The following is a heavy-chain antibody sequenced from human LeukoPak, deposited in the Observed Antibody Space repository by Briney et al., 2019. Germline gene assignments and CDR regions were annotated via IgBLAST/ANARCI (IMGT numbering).Heavy chain of an antibody. CDR3: ARDQEGFDY. Sequence: ASMKVSCKASGCTFTSNYIHWVRQAPGQGLEWMGMIYPRDGSTSYAQKFQGRVTVTRDTSTSTVHMELSGLRSEDTAVYYCARDQEGFDYWGQGTLVTVSS. J-gene: IGHJ4*02. V-gene: IGHV1-46*01. CDR2: IYPRDGST. CDR1: GCTFTSNY.